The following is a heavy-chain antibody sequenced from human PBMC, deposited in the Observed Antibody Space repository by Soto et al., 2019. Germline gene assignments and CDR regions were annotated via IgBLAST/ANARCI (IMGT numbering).Heavy chain of an antibody. Sequence: VQLQQWGAGLLKPSETLSLTCAVYGGSFSGYSWXXIRQPPGKGLEWIGEINQSGSTNINPSLKSRVTISVDTSKSQFSLKLNSVTAADTAVYFXXXGAXGXXXXXLLPLDSWGQGTLVAVSS. CDR2: INQSGST. CDR1: GGSFSGYS. V-gene: IGHV4-34*01. CDR3: XXGAXGXXXXXLLPLDS. D-gene: IGHD3-10*01. J-gene: IGHJ4*02.